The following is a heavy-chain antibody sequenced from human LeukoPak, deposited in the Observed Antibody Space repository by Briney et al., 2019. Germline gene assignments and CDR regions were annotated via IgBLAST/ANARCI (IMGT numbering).Heavy chain of an antibody. CDR1: GYTFTGYY. D-gene: IGHD5-12*01. V-gene: IGHV1-2*02. CDR2: INPNSGGT. CDR3: AREVGYSGYELDY. J-gene: IGHJ4*02. Sequence: GASVKVSCKASGYTFTGYYIHWVRQAPGQGLEWMGCINPNSGGTNYAQKFQGRVTMTRDTSISTAYMELSRLRSDDTAVYYCAREVGYSGYELDYCGQGTLVTVSS.